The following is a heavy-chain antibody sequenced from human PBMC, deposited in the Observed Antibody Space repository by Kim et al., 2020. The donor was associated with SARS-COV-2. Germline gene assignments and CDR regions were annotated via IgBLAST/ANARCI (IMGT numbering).Heavy chain of an antibody. D-gene: IGHD3-9*01. J-gene: IGHJ5*02. V-gene: IGHV4-31*03. CDR3: ARFLLVSGSNGVDP. CDR2: IYHSGRP. Sequence: SETLSLTCTVSGGSLSGGEYYWTWIRQQPGKGLEWIGYIYHSGRPYYNPSLRSRLTMSLDRSNNQFSLKMSSVTVADTAVYFCARFLLVSGSNGVDPWG. CDR1: GGSLSGGEYY.